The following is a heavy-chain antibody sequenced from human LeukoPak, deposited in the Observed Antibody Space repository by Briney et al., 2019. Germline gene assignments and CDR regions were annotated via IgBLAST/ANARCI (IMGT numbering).Heavy chain of an antibody. CDR3: AREDNGPLDY. V-gene: IGHV4-38-2*02. D-gene: IGHD2-8*01. CDR1: GYSISSGYY. Sequence: SETLSLTCAVSGYSISSGYYWGWIRQPPGKGLEWVGSIYHSGSTNYNPSLKSRVTISVDTSKNQFSLKLSSVTAADTAVYYCAREDNGPLDYWGQGTLVTVSS. J-gene: IGHJ4*02. CDR2: IYHSGST.